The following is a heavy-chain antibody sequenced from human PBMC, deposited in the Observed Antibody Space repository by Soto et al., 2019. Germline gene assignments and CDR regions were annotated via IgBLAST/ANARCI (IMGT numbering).Heavy chain of an antibody. V-gene: IGHV2-5*02. Sequence: QITLKESGPTLVKPTQPLTLTCTFSGFSLTTNGVGVGWIRQPPGKALEWLGLIYWDDDTRYSPTLKSRLTISKDISKSQVALTLTDMDPLDAATYFCVPNVIGGSFPVWGQGSRVNVS. J-gene: IGHJ3*01. CDR1: GFSLTTNGVG. CDR3: VPNVIGGSFPV. CDR2: IYWDDDT.